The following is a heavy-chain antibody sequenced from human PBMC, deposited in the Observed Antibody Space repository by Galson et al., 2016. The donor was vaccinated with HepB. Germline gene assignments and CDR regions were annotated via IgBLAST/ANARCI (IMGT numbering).Heavy chain of an antibody. V-gene: IGHV1-2*05. J-gene: IGHJ4*02. CDR1: RSTFTGYY. D-gene: IGHD2-2*01. Sequence: SVKVSCKASRSTFTGYYIHWVRQAPGQGLEWMGRINPNSGDTYYAQKFQDRVTMTRDTSISTVYMELSILTSDEAVVFYCARTSCTNTTCYPYFDDWGQGTLVTVSS. CDR2: INPNSGDT. CDR3: ARTSCTNTTCYPYFDD.